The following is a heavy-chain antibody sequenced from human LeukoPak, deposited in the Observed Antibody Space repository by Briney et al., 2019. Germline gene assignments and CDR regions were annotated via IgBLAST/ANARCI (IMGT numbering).Heavy chain of an antibody. Sequence: GGSLRLSCAASGFGVSVNYMSWVRQAPGKGLEWVSAISGSGGSTYYADSVKGRFTISRDNSKNTLYVQMNSLRAEDTAVYYCAKDRNPYYDISFYHYGMDVWGQGTTVTVSS. CDR3: AKDRNPYYDISFYHYGMDV. V-gene: IGHV3-23*01. D-gene: IGHD3-9*01. J-gene: IGHJ6*02. CDR2: ISGSGGST. CDR1: GFGVSVNY.